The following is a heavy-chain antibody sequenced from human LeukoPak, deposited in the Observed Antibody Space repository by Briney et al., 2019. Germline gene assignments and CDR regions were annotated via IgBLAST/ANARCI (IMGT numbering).Heavy chain of an antibody. CDR3: ARDDGGQYITPFDY. CDR1: GGSISSYY. J-gene: IGHJ4*02. CDR2: IYASGST. V-gene: IGHV4-4*07. D-gene: IGHD2/OR15-2a*01. Sequence: KPSETLSLTCTVSGGSISSYYWSWIRQPAGKGLEWIGRIYASGSTDYNPSLKSRVTMSVDTSKKQFSLELTSVTAADTAVYYCARDDGGQYITPFDYWGQGTLVTVSS.